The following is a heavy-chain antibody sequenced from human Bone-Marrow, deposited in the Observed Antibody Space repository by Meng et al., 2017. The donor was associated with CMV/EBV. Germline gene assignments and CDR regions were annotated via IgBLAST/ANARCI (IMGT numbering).Heavy chain of an antibody. CDR3: ARDESRDGYNLPY. Sequence: SETLSLTCTVSGGSVSSDDYYWTWIRQPPGKGLEWIGYIYDSGSTNSNPSLKSRVTISVDTSKNQFSLKLSSVTAADTAVYYCARDESRDGYNLPYWGPGTRVTVAS. CDR1: GGSVSSDDYY. D-gene: IGHD5-24*01. V-gene: IGHV4-61*08. J-gene: IGHJ4*02. CDR2: IYDSGST.